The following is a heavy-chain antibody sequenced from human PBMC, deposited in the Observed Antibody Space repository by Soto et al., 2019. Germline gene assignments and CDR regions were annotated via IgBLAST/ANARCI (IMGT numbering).Heavy chain of an antibody. CDR1: GDSISSYY. Sequence: SETLSLTCTVSGDSISSYYWNWMRQPPGKGLEWIGYIHYSGSTNYNPSLKSRVTISVDTSKNQFSLKLSSVTAADTAVYYCARLPSSWGQGTLDTVSS. J-gene: IGHJ5*02. V-gene: IGHV4-59*12. CDR2: IHYSGST. CDR3: ARLPSS.